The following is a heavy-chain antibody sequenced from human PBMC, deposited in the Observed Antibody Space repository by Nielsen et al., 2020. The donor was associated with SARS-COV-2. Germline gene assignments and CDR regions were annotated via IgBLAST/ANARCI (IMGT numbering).Heavy chain of an antibody. CDR3: ARAIVGSYGAFDI. J-gene: IGHJ3*02. CDR2: IRSKAYGGTT. CDR1: GFTFGDYA. Sequence: GGSLRLSCTASGFTFGDYAMSWFRQAPGKGLEWVGFIRSKAYGGTTEYAASVKGRFTISRDDSKSIAYLQMNSLKTEDTAVYYCARAIVGSYGAFDIWGQGTMVTVSS. D-gene: IGHD1-26*01. V-gene: IGHV3-49*03.